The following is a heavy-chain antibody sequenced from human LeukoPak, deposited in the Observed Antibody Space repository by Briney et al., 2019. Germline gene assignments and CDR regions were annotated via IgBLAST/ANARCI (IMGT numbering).Heavy chain of an antibody. Sequence: GGSLRLSCAASGFTLRSYSMNWVRQAPGKGLEWVSSISSSSSYIYYGDSVKGRFTISRDNAKDSLYLQMNSLRAEDTAVYYCSRDYEIYWGQGTLVTVSS. D-gene: IGHD5-12*01. J-gene: IGHJ4*02. V-gene: IGHV3-21*01. CDR1: GFTLRSYS. CDR3: SRDYEIY. CDR2: ISSSSSYI.